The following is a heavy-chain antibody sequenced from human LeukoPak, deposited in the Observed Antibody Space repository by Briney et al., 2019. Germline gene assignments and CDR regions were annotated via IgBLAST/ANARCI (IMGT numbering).Heavy chain of an antibody. J-gene: IGHJ4*02. CDR1: GFNFSDYY. CDR2: ISNRGYSK. V-gene: IGHV3-11*01. CDR3: VRGKRRFDS. Sequence: GGSLRLSCAASGFNFSDYYMSWIRQSPGKGLGWVSYISNRGYSKYYADSMKGRFTISRDNANNSLSLQMNSLRAEDTAVYYCVRGKRRFDSWGQGTLVTVSS.